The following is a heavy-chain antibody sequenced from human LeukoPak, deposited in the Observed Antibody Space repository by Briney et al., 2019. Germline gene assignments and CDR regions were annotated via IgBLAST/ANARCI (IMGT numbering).Heavy chain of an antibody. CDR1: GFTFSDYW. Sequence: PGGSLRLSCAASGFTFSDYWMHWVRQAPGKGLEWVSRIIGDGSATIYADSVKGRSTISRDNAENTMYLQMNSLRVEDTAVYYCTRRVSATRWFDPRGQGTLVTVSS. CDR2: IIGDGSAT. CDR3: TRRVSATRWFDP. V-gene: IGHV3-74*01. J-gene: IGHJ5*02. D-gene: IGHD2-15*01.